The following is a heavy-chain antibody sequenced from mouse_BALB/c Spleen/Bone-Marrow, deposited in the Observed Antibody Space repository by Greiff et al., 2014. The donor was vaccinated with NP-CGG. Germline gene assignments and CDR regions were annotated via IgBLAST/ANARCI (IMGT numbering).Heavy chain of an antibody. D-gene: IGHD1-1*01. Sequence: EVQVVESGAELVKPGASVKLSCTASGFNIKDTYMHWVKQRPEQGLEWIGRIDPANGNTKYDPRFQGKATITADTSSNTAYLQLSSLTSEDTAVYYCATYYYGSSGFAYWGQGTLVTVSA. V-gene: IGHV14-3*02. CDR2: IDPANGNT. CDR1: GFNIKDTY. J-gene: IGHJ3*01. CDR3: ATYYYGSSGFAY.